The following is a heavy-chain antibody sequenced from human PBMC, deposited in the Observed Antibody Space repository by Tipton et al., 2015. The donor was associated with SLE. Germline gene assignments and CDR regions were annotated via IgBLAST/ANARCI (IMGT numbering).Heavy chain of an antibody. V-gene: IGHV4-34*01. J-gene: IGHJ3*02. Sequence: TLSLTCAVYGGSFSGYYWSWIRQPPGKGLEWIGEINHSGSTNYNPSLKSRVTISVDTSKNQFSLKLSSVTAADTAVYYCARGDYGDHDAFDIWGQGTMVTVSS. CDR3: ARGDYGDHDAFDI. CDR2: INHSGST. CDR1: GGSFSGYY. D-gene: IGHD4-17*01.